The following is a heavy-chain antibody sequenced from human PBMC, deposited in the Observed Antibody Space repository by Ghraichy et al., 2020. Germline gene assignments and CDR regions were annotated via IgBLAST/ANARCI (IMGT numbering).Heavy chain of an antibody. CDR1: GFTFSKYV. V-gene: IGHV3-30*18. CDR3: AKERDTSGYYSFRGDFYGMDV. Sequence: GGSLRLSCAASGFTFSKYVMHWVRQAPGQGLEWVAVVSYDGSNKYYADSGRFTISRDNSKNTLYLQMNFLRPEDTAVYYCAKERDTSGYYSFRGDFYGMDVWGQGTTVTVSS. J-gene: IGHJ6*02. D-gene: IGHD3-22*01. CDR2: VSYDGSNK.